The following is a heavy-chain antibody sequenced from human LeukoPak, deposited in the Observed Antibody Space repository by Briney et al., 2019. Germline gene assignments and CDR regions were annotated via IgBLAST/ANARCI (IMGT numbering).Heavy chain of an antibody. D-gene: IGHD2-2*01. J-gene: IGHJ6*03. CDR1: GFTFDDYA. CDR2: ISGDGGST. CDR3: ARLPVVPAAIIYYYYYYMDV. Sequence: GGSLRLSCAASGFTFDDYAMHWVRQAPGKGLKWVSLISGDGGSTYYADSVKGRFTISRDNAKNSLYLQMNSLRAEDTAVYYCARLPVVPAAIIYYYYYYMDVWGKGTTVTVSS. V-gene: IGHV3-43*02.